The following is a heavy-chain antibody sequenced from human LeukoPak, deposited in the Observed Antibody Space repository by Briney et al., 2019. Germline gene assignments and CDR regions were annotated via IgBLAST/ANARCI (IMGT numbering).Heavy chain of an antibody. Sequence: GGSLRLSCAASGFTFSSYAMHWVRQPPGKGPEWVAHISSSSSVIQYADSVKGRFIISRDNAQNSLYLQMDSLRPDDTAIYYCARFFHYYDSSGYLVWGQGTLVTVSS. CDR2: ISSSSSVI. CDR1: GFTFSSYA. V-gene: IGHV3-48*01. J-gene: IGHJ4*02. D-gene: IGHD3-22*01. CDR3: ARFFHYYDSSGYLV.